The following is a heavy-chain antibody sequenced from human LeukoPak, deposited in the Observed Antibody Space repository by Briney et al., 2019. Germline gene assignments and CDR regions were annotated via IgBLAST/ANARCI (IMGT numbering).Heavy chain of an antibody. J-gene: IGHJ3*02. D-gene: IGHD1-26*01. CDR3: ASVSGATAAFDI. Sequence: GGSLRLSCAASGFNFSDYTMTWVRQAPGKGLEWVSSVSGKSDYIYYADSVKGRFTIARDNAKNSLYLQMNSLRAEDTAVYYCASVSGATAAFDIWGQGTMVTVSS. CDR2: VSGKSDYI. V-gene: IGHV3-21*01. CDR1: GFNFSDYT.